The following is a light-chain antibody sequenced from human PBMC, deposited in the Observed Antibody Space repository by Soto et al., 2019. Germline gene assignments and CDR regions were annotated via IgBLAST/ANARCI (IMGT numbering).Light chain of an antibody. CDR1: SSNIGSDY. CDR2: SND. Sequence: QSVLTQPPSASGTPGQRVTISCSGTSSNIGSDYVNWYQQLPGTAPKVIIYSNDQRPSGVPYRFSGSKSGTSASLAISGLRSEDEADYYCAAWVDSLSGSIRVFGGGTKLTVL. CDR3: AAWVDSLSGSIRV. J-gene: IGLJ3*02. V-gene: IGLV1-47*02.